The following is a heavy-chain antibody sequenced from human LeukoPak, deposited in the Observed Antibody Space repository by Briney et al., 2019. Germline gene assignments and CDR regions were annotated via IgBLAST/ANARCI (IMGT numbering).Heavy chain of an antibody. CDR3: AGHCWAYGGGDCYWYYFDY. Sequence: SSRTLSPTCAVSGGSLRRYYWRWVRQPPGRRLEWVGDISYSGNTNYSTSLNNRVIISVVTTKIHFSLKLSSVTAADTAVYYWAGHCWAYGGGDCYWYYFDYWGQGTLVTVSS. CDR1: GGSLRRYY. V-gene: IGHV4-59*08. CDR2: ISYSGNT. D-gene: IGHD2-21*02. J-gene: IGHJ4*02.